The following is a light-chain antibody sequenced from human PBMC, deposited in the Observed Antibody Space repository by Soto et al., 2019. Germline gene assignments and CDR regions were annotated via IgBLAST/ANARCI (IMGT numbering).Light chain of an antibody. CDR2: GAS. CDR3: QPYDNSPYT. Sequence: EIVLTQSPGTLSLSPGERATLSCRASQSVSSSYLAWYQQKPGQAPRLLIYGASSRATGIPDRFSGSGSGTDFTLTISRLEPEDFAVYFCQPYDNSPYTFGQGTNLEIK. CDR1: QSVSSSY. V-gene: IGKV3-20*01. J-gene: IGKJ2*01.